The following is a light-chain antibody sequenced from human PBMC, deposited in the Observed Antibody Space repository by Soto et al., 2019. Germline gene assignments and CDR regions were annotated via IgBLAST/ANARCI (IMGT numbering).Light chain of an antibody. J-gene: IGLJ2*01. V-gene: IGLV1-44*01. CDR3: ASWDDILNGPV. CDR1: NSNIGSNT. Sequence: QSVLTQPPSASGTPGQRVAISCSGSNSNIGSNTVNWYQQVPGTAPKALIYSNDPRPSGVPARFSASKSGSSASLAINGLQSEDEADYHCASWDDILNGPVFGGGTKLTVL. CDR2: SND.